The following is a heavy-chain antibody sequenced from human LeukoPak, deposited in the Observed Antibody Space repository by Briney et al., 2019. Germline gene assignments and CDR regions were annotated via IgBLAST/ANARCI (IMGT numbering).Heavy chain of an antibody. J-gene: IGHJ2*01. CDR2: ITSDGSAT. V-gene: IGHV3-74*01. CDR1: GFTFSTYW. Sequence: GGSLRLSCAVSGFTFSTYWMHWVRQGPGKGLAWVSRITSDGSATGYVDSVKGRFTISRDNAKNTLYLHMDSLRAEDTAVYYCARDAAPGYFDLWGRGTLVTVSS. D-gene: IGHD2-15*01. CDR3: ARDAAPGYFDL.